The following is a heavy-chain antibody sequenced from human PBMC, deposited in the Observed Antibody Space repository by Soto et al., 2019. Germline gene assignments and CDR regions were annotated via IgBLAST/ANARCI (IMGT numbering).Heavy chain of an antibody. Sequence: GGSLRLSCAASGFTFSSYAMSWVRQAPGKGLEWVSAISGSGGSTYYADSVKGRFTISRDNSKNTLYLQMNSLRAEDTAVYYCAKDNPSYYDFWSGRDTYYYYYGMDVWGQGTTVTVSS. J-gene: IGHJ6*02. CDR2: ISGSGGST. D-gene: IGHD3-3*01. CDR1: GFTFSSYA. V-gene: IGHV3-23*01. CDR3: AKDNPSYYDFWSGRDTYYYYYGMDV.